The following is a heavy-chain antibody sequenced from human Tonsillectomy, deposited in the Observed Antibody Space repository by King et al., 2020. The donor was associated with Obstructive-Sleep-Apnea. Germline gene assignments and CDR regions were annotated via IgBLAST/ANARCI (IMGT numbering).Heavy chain of an antibody. D-gene: IGHD3-3*01. V-gene: IGHV3-15*01. Sequence: VQLVESGGGLVKPVGSLRLSCAASGFTFSNAWMSWVRQAPGKGLEWVGRIKSKTDGGTTDYAAPVKGRFTISRDDSKNTLYLQMNSLKTEDTAVYYCTRPYYDFWSGYLYGMDVWGQGTTVTVSS. CDR3: TRPYYDFWSGYLYGMDV. CDR1: GFTFSNAW. CDR2: IKSKTDGGTT. J-gene: IGHJ6*02.